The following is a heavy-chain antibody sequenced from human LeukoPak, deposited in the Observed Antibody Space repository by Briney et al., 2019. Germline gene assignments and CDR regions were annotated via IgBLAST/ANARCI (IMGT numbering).Heavy chain of an antibody. CDR2: ISYDGSNK. CDR1: GFTFSSYG. J-gene: IGHJ4*02. Sequence: GGSLRLSRAASGFTFSSYGMHWVRQAPGKGLEWVAVISYDGSNKYYADSVKGRFTISRDNSKNTLYLQMNSLRDEDTAVYYCANAKYTMKNNIVDFWGQGTLVTVSS. V-gene: IGHV3-30*18. D-gene: IGHD1/OR15-1a*01. CDR3: ANAKYTMKNNIVDF.